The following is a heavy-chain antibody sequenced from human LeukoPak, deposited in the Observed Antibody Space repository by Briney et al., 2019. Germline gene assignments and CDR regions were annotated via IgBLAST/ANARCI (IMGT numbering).Heavy chain of an antibody. CDR1: GFTVSSDY. CDR3: ARGYCSSTSCRKNWFDP. D-gene: IGHD2-2*01. V-gene: IGHV4-38-2*01. CDR2: IYHSGST. J-gene: IGHJ5*02. Sequence: GSLRLSCAASGFTVSSDYMSWVRQPPGKGLEWIGSIYHSGSTYYNPSLKSRVTISVDTSKNQFSLKLSSVTAADTAVYYCARGYCSSTSCRKNWFDPWGQGTLVTVSS.